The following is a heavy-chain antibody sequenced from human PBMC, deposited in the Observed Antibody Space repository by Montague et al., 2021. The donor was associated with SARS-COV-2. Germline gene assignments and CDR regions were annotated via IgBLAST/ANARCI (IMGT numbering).Heavy chain of an antibody. V-gene: IGHV4-31*03. Sequence: TLSLTCTVSGGSITATDYYWSWVRQVPGKGLEWIGDIYFSGSTHYNLSLASRLTMPVDTSKNQFSLSVTSVTDADTAVYFCARDSPGWVGRAFDVWGHGTLVTVSS. CDR1: GGSITATDYY. D-gene: IGHD6-19*01. J-gene: IGHJ3*01. CDR2: IYFSGST. CDR3: ARDSPGWVGRAFDV.